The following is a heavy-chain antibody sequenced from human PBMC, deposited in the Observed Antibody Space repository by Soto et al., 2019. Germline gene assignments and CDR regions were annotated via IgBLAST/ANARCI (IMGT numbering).Heavy chain of an antibody. CDR1: SGSFSDYS. CDR2: FTPSGTT. CDR3: ARGDGSSSFLNWFDP. V-gene: IGHV4-34*01. J-gene: IGHJ5*02. Sequence: PSETLSLTCTVYSGSFSDYSWNWIRQRPGKGLEGVGEFTPSGTTNCNPSLKSRVTISVDTSRNQFSLRLSSVTAADTAVYYCARGDGSSSFLNWFDPWGQGTLVTVSS. D-gene: IGHD6-6*01.